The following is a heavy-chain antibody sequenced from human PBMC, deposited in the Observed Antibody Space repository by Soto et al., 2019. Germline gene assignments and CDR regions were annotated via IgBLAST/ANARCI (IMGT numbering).Heavy chain of an antibody. CDR3: ADRDRYHLGQSLDS. Sequence: QVQLVQSGAEVKKPGSSVKVSCKASGGTFSSYAISWVRQAPGQGLEWMGGIIPIFGTANYAQKFQGRVTITADESKNTADRELSSLRTEDTSVYYCADRDRYHLGQSLDSWGQGTLVTVSS. J-gene: IGHJ4*02. D-gene: IGHD2-2*01. CDR1: GGTFSSYA. V-gene: IGHV1-69*01. CDR2: IIPIFGTA.